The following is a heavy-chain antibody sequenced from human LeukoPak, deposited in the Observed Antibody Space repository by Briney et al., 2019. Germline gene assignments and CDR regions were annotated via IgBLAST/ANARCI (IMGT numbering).Heavy chain of an antibody. V-gene: IGHV4-34*01. CDR2: INHSGST. CDR3: AAIPWAIAAAGTDPDYYYGMDV. CDR1: GGSFSGYY. J-gene: IGHJ6*02. Sequence: SETLSLTCAVYGGSFSGYYWSWIRQPPGEGLEWIGEINHSGSTNYNPSLKSRVTISVDTSKNQFSLKLSSVTAADTAVYYCAAIPWAIAAAGTDPDYYYGMDVWGQGTTVTVSS. D-gene: IGHD6-13*01.